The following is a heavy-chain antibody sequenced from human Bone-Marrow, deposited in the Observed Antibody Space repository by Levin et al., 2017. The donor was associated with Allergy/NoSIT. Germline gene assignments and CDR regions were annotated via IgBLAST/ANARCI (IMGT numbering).Heavy chain of an antibody. CDR1: GGTFSDYA. V-gene: IGHV1-69*04. CDR3: ARDPGGIRFHRLDV. CDR2: TIPIYEIT. D-gene: IGHD3-3*01. J-gene: IGHJ6*02. Sequence: KISCKASGGTFSDYAISWVRLAPGQGLEWMGRTIPIYEITNHAQKFQDRITITADKSTTTAYMVLSSLTPEDTAVYYCARDPGGIRFHRLDVWGQGTTVTVS.